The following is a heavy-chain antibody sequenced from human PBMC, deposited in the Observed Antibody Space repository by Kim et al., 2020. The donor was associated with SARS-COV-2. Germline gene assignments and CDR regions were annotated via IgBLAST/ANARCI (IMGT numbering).Heavy chain of an antibody. V-gene: IGHV3-23*01. J-gene: IGHJ3*01. Sequence: GGSLRLSCAASGFIFSNYALNWVRQAPGKGLEWVSSVCSGGSSTNYADSVKGRFTVSRDNSKNTLFLQLSSLTGEDTAPYYCSKGITNRLYRVFDLWGQG. CDR3: SKGITNRLYRVFDL. D-gene: IGHD3-16*01. CDR2: VCSGGSST. CDR1: GFIFSNYA.